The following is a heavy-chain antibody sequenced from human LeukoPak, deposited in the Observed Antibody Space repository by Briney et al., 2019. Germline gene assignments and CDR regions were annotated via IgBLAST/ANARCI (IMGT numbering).Heavy chain of an antibody. V-gene: IGHV1-46*03. CDR2: INPSGGST. J-gene: IGHJ3*02. CDR3: ARDPGGDLYHYAFDI. D-gene: IGHD4-17*01. CDR1: GYTFTSYY. Sequence: ASVKVSCKASGYTFTSYYMHWVRQAPGQGLEWMGIINPSGGSTSYAQKFQGRVTMTRDTSTSTVYMELSSLRSEDTAVYYCARDPGGDLYHYAFDIWGQGTMVTVSS.